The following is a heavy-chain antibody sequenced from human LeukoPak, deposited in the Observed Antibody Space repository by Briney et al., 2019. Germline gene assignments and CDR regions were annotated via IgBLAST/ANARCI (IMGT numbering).Heavy chain of an antibody. J-gene: IGHJ4*02. CDR2: INQSGST. Sequence: SETLSLTCAVYGGSFSGYYWSWIRQPPGKGLEWIGEINQSGSTNYNPSLKSRVTISVDTSKNQFSLKLSSVTAADTAVYYCARGAALSFDYWGQGTLVTVSS. D-gene: IGHD6-25*01. V-gene: IGHV4-34*01. CDR1: GGSFSGYY. CDR3: ARGAALSFDY.